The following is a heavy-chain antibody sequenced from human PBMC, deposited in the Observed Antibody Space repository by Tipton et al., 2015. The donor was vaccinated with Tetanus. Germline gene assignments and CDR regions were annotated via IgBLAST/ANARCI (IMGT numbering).Heavy chain of an antibody. V-gene: IGHV3-23*01. Sequence: SLRLSCAASGFTFSNHAMTWVRQAPGKGLEWVSAISISGDSTYYADSVKGRFTISRDNSKDTLYLQMHSLRVEDTAVYYCAKEIRPNDSWGQGTPVTVSS. J-gene: IGHJ4*02. D-gene: IGHD3-16*01. CDR2: ISISGDST. CDR3: AKEIRPNDS. CDR1: GFTFSNHA.